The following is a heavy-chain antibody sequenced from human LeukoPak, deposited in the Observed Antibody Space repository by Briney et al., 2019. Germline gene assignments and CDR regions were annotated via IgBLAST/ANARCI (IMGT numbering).Heavy chain of an antibody. CDR2: ISGSGGST. Sequence: GGSLRLSCAASGFTFSSYAMSWVRQAPGKGLEWVSAISGSGGSTYNADSVKGRFTISRDNSKNTLYLQMNSLRAEDTAVYYCAKKAGYCSGGSCYLGTNWFDPWGQGTLVTVSS. J-gene: IGHJ5*02. V-gene: IGHV3-23*01. CDR3: AKKAGYCSGGSCYLGTNWFDP. D-gene: IGHD2-15*01. CDR1: GFTFSSYA.